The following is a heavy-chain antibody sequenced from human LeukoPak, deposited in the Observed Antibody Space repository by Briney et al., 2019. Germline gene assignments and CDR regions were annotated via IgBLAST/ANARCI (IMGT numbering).Heavy chain of an antibody. D-gene: IGHD2-8*01. Sequence: SETLSLTCTASGGSISSSSYYWGWKRQPPGKGLEWIGSIYYSGSTYYNPSLKSLVTISVDTYKNQFSLKLSSVTAADTAVYYCARHPLIYCTNGVCYVGAFDIWGQGTMVTVSS. CDR2: IYYSGST. V-gene: IGHV4-39*01. CDR3: ARHPLIYCTNGVCYVGAFDI. CDR1: GGSISSSSYY. J-gene: IGHJ3*02.